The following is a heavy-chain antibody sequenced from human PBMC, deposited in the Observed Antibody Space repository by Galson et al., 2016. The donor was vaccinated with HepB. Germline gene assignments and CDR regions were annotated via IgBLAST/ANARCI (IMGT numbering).Heavy chain of an antibody. CDR2: ITASGATT. V-gene: IGHV3-23*01. Sequence: SLRLSCAASGFSFSTSGMSWVRQTPGRGLEWVSGITASGATTHYADSVKGRFTISRDNSKNTVYLYMNSLRAEDTAVYYCGKHGGFDYWGQGALATVSS. J-gene: IGHJ4*02. CDR1: GFSFSTSG. D-gene: IGHD3-16*01. CDR3: GKHGGFDY.